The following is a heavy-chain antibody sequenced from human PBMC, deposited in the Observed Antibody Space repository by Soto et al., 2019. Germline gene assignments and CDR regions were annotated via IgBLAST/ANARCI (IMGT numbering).Heavy chain of an antibody. CDR2: ITGSGNTI. CDR3: AKDDVSGDGLWLVSD. V-gene: IGHV3-23*01. CDR1: GFSFNKYV. J-gene: IGHJ4*02. D-gene: IGHD2-21*02. Sequence: DVQLLESGGGLVQPGESLRLSCVASGFSFNKYVMIWVRQAPGKGQEWVSGITGSGNTIEYTASVKGRFTISRDNSKNTVYLQMDSLRAEDTAMYYCAKDDVSGDGLWLVSDWGQGTPVTVS.